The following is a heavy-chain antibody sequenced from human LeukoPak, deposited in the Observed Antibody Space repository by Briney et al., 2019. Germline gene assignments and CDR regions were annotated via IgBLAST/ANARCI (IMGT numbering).Heavy chain of an antibody. J-gene: IGHJ5*02. D-gene: IGHD3-22*01. CDR2: IKSKTDGGTT. V-gene: IGHV3-15*01. CDR3: TTDRHYYDSSGYYYGSGP. CDR1: GFTFSNAW. Sequence: GGSLRLSCAASGFTFSNAWMSWVHQAPGKGLEWVGRIKSKTDGGTTDYAAPVKGRFTISRDDSKNTLYLQMNSLKTEDTAVYYCTTDRHYYDSSGYYYGSGPWGQGTLVTASS.